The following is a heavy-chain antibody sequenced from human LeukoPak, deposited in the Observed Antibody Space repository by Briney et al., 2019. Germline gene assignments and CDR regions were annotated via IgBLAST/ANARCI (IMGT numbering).Heavy chain of an antibody. CDR3: ATRYDTAIISGYYYYMDV. D-gene: IGHD5-18*01. CDR2: IIPIFGTA. J-gene: IGHJ6*03. CDR1: GGTFTSYA. V-gene: IGHV1-69*01. Sequence: GASVKVSCKASGGTFTSYAISWVRQAPGQGLEWMGGIIPIFGTANYAQKFQGRVTITADESTSTAYMELSSLRSEATAVYYCATRYDTAIISGYYYYMDVWGKGTTVTISS.